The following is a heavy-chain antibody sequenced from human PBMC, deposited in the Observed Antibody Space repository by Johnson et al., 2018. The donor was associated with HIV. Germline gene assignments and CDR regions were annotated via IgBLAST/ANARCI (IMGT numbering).Heavy chain of an antibody. V-gene: IGHV3-30*14. D-gene: IGHD6-13*01. Sequence: QVQLMESGGGVVQPGRSLRLSCAASGFTFNNYAMHWVRQAPGKGLEWVAVIYSGGSTNYADSVKGRFTISRDNSKNTLHLQMNSLKPEDTAVYYCARDGVYSSPHDAFDIWGQGTMVTVSS. CDR2: IYSGGST. J-gene: IGHJ3*02. CDR1: GFTFNNYA. CDR3: ARDGVYSSPHDAFDI.